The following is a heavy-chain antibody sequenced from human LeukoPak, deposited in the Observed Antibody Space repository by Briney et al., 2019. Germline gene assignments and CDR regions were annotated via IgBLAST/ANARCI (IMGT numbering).Heavy chain of an antibody. CDR3: ARRAGDY. Sequence: PSETLSLTCPVSGGSISSYYWSWIRQPPGKGLEWIGYIYYSGSTNYNPSLKSRVTISVDTSKNQFSLKLSSVTAADTAVYYCARRAGDYWGQGTLVTVSS. V-gene: IGHV4-59*01. CDR1: GGSISSYY. J-gene: IGHJ4*02. CDR2: IYYSGST.